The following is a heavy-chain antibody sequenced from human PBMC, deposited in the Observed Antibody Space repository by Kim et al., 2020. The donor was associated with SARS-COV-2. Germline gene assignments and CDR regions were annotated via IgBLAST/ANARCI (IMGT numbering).Heavy chain of an antibody. CDR1: GFTFSDYY. V-gene: IGHV3-11*01. CDR3: ARAGAYYYDSSGYYRPNWFDP. D-gene: IGHD3-22*01. Sequence: GGSLRLSCAASGFTFSDYYMSWIRQAPGKGLEWVSYISSSGSTIYYADSVKGRFTISRDNAKNSLYLQMNSLRAEDTAVYYCARAGAYYYDSSGYYRPNWFDPWGQGTLVTVSS. J-gene: IGHJ5*02. CDR2: ISSSGSTI.